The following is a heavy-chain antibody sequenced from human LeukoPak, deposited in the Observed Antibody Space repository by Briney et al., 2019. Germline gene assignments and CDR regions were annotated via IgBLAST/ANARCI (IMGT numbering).Heavy chain of an antibody. D-gene: IGHD3-9*01. CDR2: IGASGGST. CDR1: GCIFSSYA. V-gene: IGHV3-23*01. CDR3: AKAEGYDILTGLDY. Sequence: GGSLTLSCATSGCIFSSYAMSGVRPAGGKGLEGVSGIGASGGSTYYADSVKGRFTISRDNSKNTLYLQMNSLRTEDTAVYYCAKAEGYDILTGLDYWGQGTLVTVSS. J-gene: IGHJ4*02.